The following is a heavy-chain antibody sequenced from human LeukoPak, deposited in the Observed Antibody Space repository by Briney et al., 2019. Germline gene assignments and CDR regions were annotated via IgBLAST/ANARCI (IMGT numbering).Heavy chain of an antibody. J-gene: IGHJ6*03. D-gene: IGHD3-22*01. CDR1: GFTFSNYW. CDR2: IKQDGSEK. Sequence: GGSLRLSCAASGFTFSNYWMGWVRQAPGKGLEWVANIKQDGSEKRYVDPVKGRFTISRDNAKNSLYLQMNSLRAEDTAVYYCAKSGITMIVVVIGDYYYYMDVWGKGTTVTVSS. V-gene: IGHV3-7*03. CDR3: AKSGITMIVVVIGDYYYYMDV.